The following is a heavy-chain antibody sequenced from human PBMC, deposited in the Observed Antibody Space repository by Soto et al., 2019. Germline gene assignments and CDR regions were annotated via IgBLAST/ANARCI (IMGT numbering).Heavy chain of an antibody. V-gene: IGHV4-59*01. CDR2: IYASGSP. Sequence: ETLSLTCTISGGSISVYYWSWVRQPPGHELEWIGYIYASGSPYYNPSLRSRVTISADTSKNQISLKLTSPTAADTAVYYCARGVGSSPPRYWGRGTLVTV. J-gene: IGHJ4*02. CDR1: GGSISVYY. CDR3: ARGVGSSPPRY. D-gene: IGHD1-26*01.